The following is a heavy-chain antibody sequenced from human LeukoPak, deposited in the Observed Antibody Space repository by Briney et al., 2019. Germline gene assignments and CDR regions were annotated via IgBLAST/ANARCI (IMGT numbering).Heavy chain of an antibody. D-gene: IGHD2-2*01. J-gene: IGHJ3*02. V-gene: IGHV3-30*03. Sequence: GGSLRLSCAASGFTFSSYGMHWVRQAPGKGLEWVAVISYDGSNKYYADSVKGRFTISRDNSKNTLYLQMNSLRAEDTAVYYCASHWVGYCSSTSCFDAFDIWGQGTMVTVSS. CDR1: GFTFSSYG. CDR2: ISYDGSNK. CDR3: ASHWVGYCSSTSCFDAFDI.